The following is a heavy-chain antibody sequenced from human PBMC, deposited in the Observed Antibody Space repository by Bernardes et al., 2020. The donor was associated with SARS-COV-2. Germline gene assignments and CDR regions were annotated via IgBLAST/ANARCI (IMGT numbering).Heavy chain of an antibody. Sequence: GGSLRLSCAASGLSFNMYAMSWVRQAPGKGLEWVSVISGNGYTTYYTDSLKGRFTISRDNSKNSLYLQMNSLRTEDTALYYCAKDIAPSLVGTTGNNAIDIWGQGTMVTVSS. CDR2: ISGNGYTT. J-gene: IGHJ3*02. V-gene: IGHV3-43*02. CDR3: AKDIAPSLVGTTGNNAIDI. CDR1: GLSFNMYA. D-gene: IGHD2-21*02.